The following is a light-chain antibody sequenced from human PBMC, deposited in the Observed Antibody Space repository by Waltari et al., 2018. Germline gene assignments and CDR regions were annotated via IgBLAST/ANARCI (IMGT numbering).Light chain of an antibody. CDR3: SSYTSSSTLYV. Sequence: QSALTQPASVSGSPGQSITISCTGTTSDVGGYNYLSWHQQHPGKAPKLMIYEVSTRPSGVSSRFSGSKSGNTASLTISGLQAEDEADYYCSSYTSSSTLYVFGTGTKVTVL. V-gene: IGLV2-14*01. CDR1: TSDVGGYNY. CDR2: EVS. J-gene: IGLJ1*01.